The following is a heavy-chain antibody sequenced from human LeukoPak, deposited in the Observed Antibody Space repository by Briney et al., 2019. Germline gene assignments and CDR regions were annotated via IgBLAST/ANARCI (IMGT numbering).Heavy chain of an antibody. CDR3: ARQRYSSGWYIDC. CDR1: GGSISSSSYY. CDR2: IYFSGNT. J-gene: IGHJ4*02. D-gene: IGHD6-19*01. Sequence: PSETLSLTCTVSGGSISSSSYYWGWIRQPPGKGLEWIGSIYFSGNTYYNPSLKGRVNISVDTSKNQFSLKLSSVTAADTAVYYCARQRYSSGWYIDCWGQGTLVTVSS. V-gene: IGHV4-39*01.